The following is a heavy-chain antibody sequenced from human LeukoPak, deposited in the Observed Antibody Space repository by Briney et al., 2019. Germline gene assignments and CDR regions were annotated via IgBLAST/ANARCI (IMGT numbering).Heavy chain of an antibody. CDR1: GFTFSSYA. CDR3: ARDSGYYYDSSGYFSSHYFDY. Sequence: PGGFLRLSCAASGFTFSSYAMHWVRQAPGKGLEWVAVISYDGSNKYYADSVKGRFTISRDNSKNTLYLQMNSLRAEDTAVYYCARDSGYYYDSSGYFSSHYFDYWGQGTLVTVSS. D-gene: IGHD3-22*01. J-gene: IGHJ4*02. V-gene: IGHV3-30*04. CDR2: ISYDGSNK.